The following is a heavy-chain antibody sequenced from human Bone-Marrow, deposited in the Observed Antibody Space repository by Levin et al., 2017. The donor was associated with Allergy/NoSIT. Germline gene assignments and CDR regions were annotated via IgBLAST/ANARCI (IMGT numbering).Heavy chain of an antibody. J-gene: IGHJ5*02. D-gene: IGHD7-27*01. CDR3: ARRDVLAPGEDWFDP. CDR1: DDSISSSNW. V-gene: IGHV4-4*02. CDR2: IYHSGST. Sequence: SCGVSDDSISSSNWWTWVRQPPGKGLEWIGEIYHSGSTNYNPSLTSRVTISVEKSKNQFSLKLSSVTAADTAVYYCARRDVLAPGEDWFDPWGQGILVTVSS.